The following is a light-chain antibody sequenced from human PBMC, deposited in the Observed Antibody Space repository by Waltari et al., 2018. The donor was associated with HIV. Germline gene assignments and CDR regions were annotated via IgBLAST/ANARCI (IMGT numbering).Light chain of an antibody. CDR1: RSNIGALSD. J-gene: IGLJ2*01. V-gene: IGLV1-40*01. Sequence: QSVLTQPPSVSGAPGQRVTIACTWSRSNIGALSDVPWSQQLPGAAPKLLIYDTNTRPSGVPDRFSGSKSGTSASLAIAGLQADDEAVYYCQTFDTSLSGFVVFGGGTKLTVL. CDR3: QTFDTSLSGFVV. CDR2: DTN.